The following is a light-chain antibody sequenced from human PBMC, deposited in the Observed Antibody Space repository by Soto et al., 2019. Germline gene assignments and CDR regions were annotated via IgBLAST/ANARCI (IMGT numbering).Light chain of an antibody. Sequence: QSALTQPASVSGSPGQSITISCTGTSSDVGGYNYVSWYQQHPGKAPKLMIYDVSNRPSGVSNRFSGSKSGNTASLTISGLHADDEADYYCSSYTSSSTLVVFGGGTKVTVL. CDR3: SSYTSSSTLVV. CDR2: DVS. J-gene: IGLJ2*01. CDR1: SSDVGGYNY. V-gene: IGLV2-14*01.